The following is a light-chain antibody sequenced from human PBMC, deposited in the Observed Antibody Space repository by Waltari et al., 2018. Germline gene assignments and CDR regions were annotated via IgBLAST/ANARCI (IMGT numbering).Light chain of an antibody. CDR1: QSVLYSSNNKNY. CDR3: QQYYGIPG. Sequence: DIVMTQSPDSLTVSLCERATINCKSSQSVLYSSNNKNYLAWFQQKPGQPPKLLIYWASTRESGVPDRFSGSGSGTDFTLTISSLQAEDVAVYYCQQYYGIPGFGQGTKVEIK. CDR2: WAS. V-gene: IGKV4-1*01. J-gene: IGKJ1*01.